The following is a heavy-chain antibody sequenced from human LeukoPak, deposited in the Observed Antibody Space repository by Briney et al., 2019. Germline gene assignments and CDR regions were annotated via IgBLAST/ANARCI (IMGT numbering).Heavy chain of an antibody. Sequence: PSETLSLTCTVSGGSISYYYWSWIRQPPGKGLEWIGYIYYSGSTNYNPSLKSRVTISVDSSKNQFSLKLTSVTAADTAVYYCARDVVEGYSSSWQLLAWFDTWGQGTLVIVSS. CDR3: ARDVVEGYSSSWQLLAWFDT. CDR1: GGSISYYY. CDR2: IYYSGST. V-gene: IGHV4-59*01. J-gene: IGHJ5*02. D-gene: IGHD6-13*01.